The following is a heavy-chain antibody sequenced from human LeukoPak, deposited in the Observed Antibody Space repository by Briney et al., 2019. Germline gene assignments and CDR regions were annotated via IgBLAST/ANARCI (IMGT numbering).Heavy chain of an antibody. CDR2: ISWNSGSI. CDR1: GFTFDDYA. V-gene: IGHV3-9*01. CDR3: ARAGSDAFDI. J-gene: IGHJ3*02. Sequence: GGSLRLSCAASGFTFDDYAMHWVRQAPGKGLEWVSGISWNSGSIGYADSVEGRFTISRDNAKNSLYLQMNSLRAEDTALYYCARAGSDAFDIWGQGTMVTVSS. D-gene: IGHD3-10*01.